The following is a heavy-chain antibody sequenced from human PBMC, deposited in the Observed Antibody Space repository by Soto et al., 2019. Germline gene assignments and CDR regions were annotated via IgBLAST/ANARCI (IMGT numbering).Heavy chain of an antibody. Sequence: PGGSLRLSCAASGFTFSSYGMHWVRQAPGKGLEWVAVIWYDGSNKYYADSVKGRFTISRDNSKNTLYLQMNSLRAEDTAVYYCARMEGDPWWGWFDPWGQGTLVTVSS. D-gene: IGHD2-15*01. V-gene: IGHV3-33*01. CDR3: ARMEGDPWWGWFDP. CDR1: GFTFSSYG. J-gene: IGHJ5*02. CDR2: IWYDGSNK.